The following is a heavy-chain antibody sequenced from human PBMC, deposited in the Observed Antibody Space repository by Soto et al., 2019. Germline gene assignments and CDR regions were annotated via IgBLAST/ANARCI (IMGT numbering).Heavy chain of an antibody. CDR2: ISYDGSKK. CDR1: GFTFSSYG. Sequence: QVQLVESGGGVVQPGRSLRLSCAASGFTFSSYGMHWVRQAPGKGLEWVAVISYDGSKKYYADSVKGRFTISRDNSKNTLYLQMNSLRAEDTAVYYCAKDLIFGVVKAYYGMDVWGQGTTVTVSS. V-gene: IGHV3-30*18. J-gene: IGHJ6*02. D-gene: IGHD3-3*01. CDR3: AKDLIFGVVKAYYGMDV.